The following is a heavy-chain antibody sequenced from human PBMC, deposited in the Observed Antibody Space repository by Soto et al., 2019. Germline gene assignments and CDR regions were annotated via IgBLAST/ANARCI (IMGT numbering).Heavy chain of an antibody. J-gene: IGHJ4*02. D-gene: IGHD2-15*01. CDR3: AKVVVAATRHTDFDS. CDR1: GGSINSNNYY. Sequence: PSETLSPTCTVSGGSINSNNYYWAWIRQPPGWGLSWIASIYYDGSTYYNPSLKSRVSISVDTSKNHSSLKLSSATAADTAVYYCAKVVVAATRHTDFDSWGQGTLVTVSS. CDR2: IYYDGST. V-gene: IGHV4-39*02.